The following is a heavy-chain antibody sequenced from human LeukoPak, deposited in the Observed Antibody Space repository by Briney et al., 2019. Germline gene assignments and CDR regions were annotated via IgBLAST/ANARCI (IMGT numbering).Heavy chain of an antibody. CDR2: ISYDGSNK. Sequence: GGSLRLSCAASGFTFSSYGMHWVRQAPGKGLEWVAVISYDGSNKYYADSVKGRFIISRDNSKNTLYLQMNSLRAEDTAVYYCAKEESGSFEYYFDYWGQGTLVTVSS. CDR1: GFTFSSYG. V-gene: IGHV3-30*18. CDR3: AKEESGSFEYYFDY. J-gene: IGHJ4*02. D-gene: IGHD1-26*01.